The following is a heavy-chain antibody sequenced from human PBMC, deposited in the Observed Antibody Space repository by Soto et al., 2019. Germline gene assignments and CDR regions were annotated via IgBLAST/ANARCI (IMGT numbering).Heavy chain of an antibody. CDR1: GGSVSSGSYF. CDR3: AREYSSTANYYYDYGMDV. V-gene: IGHV4-61*01. CDR2: IYYSGST. D-gene: IGHD6-13*01. J-gene: IGHJ6*02. Sequence: QVQLQESGPGLVKPSETLSLTCTVSGGSVSSGSYFWSWIRQPPGKGLEWIGYIYYSGSTNYNPSLKSRVTISVDTSKLQVSLKLSSVTGADTAVYCCAREYSSTANYYYDYGMDVWGQGTTVTVSS.